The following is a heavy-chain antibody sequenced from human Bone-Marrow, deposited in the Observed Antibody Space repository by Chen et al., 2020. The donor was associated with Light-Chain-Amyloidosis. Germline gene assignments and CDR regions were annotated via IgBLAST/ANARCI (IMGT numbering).Heavy chain of an antibody. J-gene: IGHJ4*02. CDR2: IYPDDSDA. CDR3: ARRRDGYNFDY. V-gene: IGHV5-51*01. CDR1: GYTFPNYW. D-gene: IGHD5-12*01. Sequence: EVQLEQSGPEVKKPGESLKISCKGSGYTFPNYWIGWVLQIPGKGLEWMGVIYPDDSDARYSPSFEGQVTISADKSITTAYLQWRSLKASDTAMYYCARRRDGYNFDYWGQGTLVTVSS.